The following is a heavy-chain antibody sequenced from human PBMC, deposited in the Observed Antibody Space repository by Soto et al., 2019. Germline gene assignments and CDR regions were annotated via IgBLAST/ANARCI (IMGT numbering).Heavy chain of an antibody. CDR2: ISAYNGNT. Sequence: QVQLVQSGAEVKKPGASVKVSCKASGYTFTSSGISWVRQAPGQGLEWMGGISAYNGNTNYAQKLQGRVTMTTDTSTSKAYMELRSLRSDDTAVYYCARDLSNWNPDDAFDIWGQGTMVTVSS. V-gene: IGHV1-18*01. CDR3: ARDLSNWNPDDAFDI. J-gene: IGHJ3*02. D-gene: IGHD1-1*01. CDR1: GYTFTSSG.